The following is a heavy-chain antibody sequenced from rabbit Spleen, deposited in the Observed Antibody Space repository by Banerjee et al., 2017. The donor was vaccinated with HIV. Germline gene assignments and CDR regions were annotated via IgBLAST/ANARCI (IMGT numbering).Heavy chain of an antibody. D-gene: IGHD1-1*01. V-gene: IGHV1S45*01. CDR1: RFDFNSGG. Sequence: QEHLVESGGGLVQPGGSLKLSCKASRFDFNSGGVSWVRQAPGKGLEWIACINIVTGKSVYASWAKGRFTMSRTSSTTVTLQMTSLTAADTATYFCARDLVAVIGWNFNLWGPGTLVTVS. CDR3: ARDLVAVIGWNFNL. J-gene: IGHJ4*01. CDR2: INIVTGKS.